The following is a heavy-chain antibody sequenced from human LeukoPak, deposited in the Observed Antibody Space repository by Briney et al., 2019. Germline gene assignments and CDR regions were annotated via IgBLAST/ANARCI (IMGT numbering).Heavy chain of an antibody. CDR1: GYTFTSYG. Sequence: GASVKVSCKASGYTFTSYGISWVRQAPGQGLEWMGWISAYNGNTNYAQKLQGRVTMTTDTSTSTAYMELRSLRSDDTAVYYCARDGRPYYDILTGYSNWFDPWGQGTLVTVSS. D-gene: IGHD3-9*01. CDR2: ISAYNGNT. CDR3: ARDGRPYYDILTGYSNWFDP. V-gene: IGHV1-18*01. J-gene: IGHJ5*02.